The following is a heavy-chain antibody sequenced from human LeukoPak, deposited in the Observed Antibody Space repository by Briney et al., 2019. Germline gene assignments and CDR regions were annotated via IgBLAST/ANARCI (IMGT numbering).Heavy chain of an antibody. CDR3: ARDSEPYSGSSDY. V-gene: IGHV1-69*13. J-gene: IGHJ4*02. CDR1: GGTFSSYA. CDR2: IIPIFGTA. Sequence: ALVKVSCKASGGTFSSYAISWVRQAPGQGLEWMGRIIPIFGTANYAQKFQGRVTITADEATSTAYMELSSLRSEDTAVYYCARDSEPYSGSSDYWGQGTLVTVSS. D-gene: IGHD1-26*01.